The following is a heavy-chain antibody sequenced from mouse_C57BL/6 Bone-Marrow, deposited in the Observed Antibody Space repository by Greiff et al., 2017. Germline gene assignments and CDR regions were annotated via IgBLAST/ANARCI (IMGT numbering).Heavy chain of an antibody. D-gene: IGHD4-1*01. CDR1: GFTFSSYG. Sequence: EVQGVESGGDLVKPGGSLKLSCAASGFTFSSYGMSWVRQTPDKRLEWVATISSGGSYTYYPDSVKGRFTISRDNAKNTLYLQMSSLKSEDTAMXYCARYWAWFAYWGQGTLGTVSA. CDR2: ISSGGSYT. CDR3: ARYWAWFAY. V-gene: IGHV5-6*01. J-gene: IGHJ3*01.